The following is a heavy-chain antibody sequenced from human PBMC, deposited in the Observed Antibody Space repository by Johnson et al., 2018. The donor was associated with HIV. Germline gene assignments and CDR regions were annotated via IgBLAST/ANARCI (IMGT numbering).Heavy chain of an antibody. Sequence: VQLVESGGGVVRPGGSLRLSCTASGFIIDEYDMSWVRQAPGKGLVWVSRINSDGTIISYADSVKGRFSISRDNSKNTLYVQMNSLRAEDTAVYYCAKGPRADAFDIWGQGTMVTVSS. V-gene: IGHV3-20*04. J-gene: IGHJ3*02. CDR3: AKGPRADAFDI. CDR2: INSDGTII. CDR1: GFIIDEYD.